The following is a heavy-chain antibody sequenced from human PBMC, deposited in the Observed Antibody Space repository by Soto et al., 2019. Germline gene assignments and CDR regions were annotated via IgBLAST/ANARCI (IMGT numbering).Heavy chain of an antibody. CDR2: ISGSGGST. J-gene: IGHJ6*02. CDR1: GFTFSNYA. V-gene: IGHV3-23*01. D-gene: IGHD1-26*01. Sequence: PGGSLRLSCAASGFTFSNYAMSWVRQAPGKGLEWVSAISGSGGSTYYADSVKGRFTISRDDSKNTLHLQMNSLRAEDTAEYFCAKDRSPVGLYYYGMDVWGQGTTVTVYS. CDR3: AKDRSPVGLYYYGMDV.